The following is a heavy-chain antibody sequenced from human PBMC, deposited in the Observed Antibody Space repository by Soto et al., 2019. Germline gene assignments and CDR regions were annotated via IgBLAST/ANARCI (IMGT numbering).Heavy chain of an antibody. CDR1: GGPIASVGFY. Sequence: QVQLQESGPGLVKPSQTLSLTCTVSGGPIASVGFYWSWIRQHPGKGLEWIGYIYHNGVTYYTPFLKSRVTISVDTSKNKFSLKLSSVTAADTAVYYCARDPRSYYDSSGYFDYWGQGILVTVSS. CDR3: ARDPRSYYDSSGYFDY. J-gene: IGHJ4*02. CDR2: IYHNGVT. D-gene: IGHD3-22*01. V-gene: IGHV4-31*03.